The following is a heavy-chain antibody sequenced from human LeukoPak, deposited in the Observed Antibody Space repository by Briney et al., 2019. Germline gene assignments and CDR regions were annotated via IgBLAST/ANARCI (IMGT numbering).Heavy chain of an antibody. CDR1: GFTFSSYS. Sequence: GGSLRLSCTASGFTFSSYSLNWVRQAPGKGLEWVSSVSTGSNYIYYADSVKGRFTISRDNDKNSLYLQMNSLRAEDTAVYYCARMNYVSSGRGAPFDYWGQGTLVTVSS. CDR3: ARMNYVSSGRGAPFDY. J-gene: IGHJ4*02. D-gene: IGHD1-7*01. CDR2: VSTGSNYI. V-gene: IGHV3-21*01.